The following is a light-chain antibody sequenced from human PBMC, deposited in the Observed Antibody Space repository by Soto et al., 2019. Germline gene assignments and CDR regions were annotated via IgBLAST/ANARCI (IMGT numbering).Light chain of an antibody. CDR2: EVN. CDR1: SSDVGGYNF. J-gene: IGLJ3*02. V-gene: IGLV2-14*01. Sequence: QSALTQPASVSGSPGQSITISCTGTSSDVGGYNFVSWYQQHPGKAPRLMIFEVNNRPSGLSDRFSGSKSGNTASLTISGLHAEDEAEYYCSSHTFSSTLVGFGGGTKLTVL. CDR3: SSHTFSSTLVG.